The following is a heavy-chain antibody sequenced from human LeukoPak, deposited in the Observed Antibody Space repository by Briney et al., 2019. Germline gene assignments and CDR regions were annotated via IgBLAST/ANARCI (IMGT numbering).Heavy chain of an antibody. CDR3: ARLPITTGIEY. CDR1: GFTFGSYE. CDR2: ISSSGSTI. J-gene: IGHJ4*02. D-gene: IGHD1-1*01. V-gene: IGHV3-48*03. Sequence: GGSLRLSCAASGFTFGSYEMNWVRQAPGKGLEWVSYISSSGSTIYYADSVKGRFTISRDNAKNSLYLQMSSLRAEDTAVYYCARLPITTGIEYWGQGTLVSVSS.